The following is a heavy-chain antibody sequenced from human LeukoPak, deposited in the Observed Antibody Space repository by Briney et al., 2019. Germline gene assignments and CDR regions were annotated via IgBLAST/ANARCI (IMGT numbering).Heavy chain of an antibody. CDR3: ARHDSFIPY. CDR2: ISDSGRAT. V-gene: IGHV3-23*01. CDR1: GFTFSDYA. J-gene: IGHJ4*02. D-gene: IGHD5-18*01. Sequence: GGSLRLSCAASGFTFSDYAVSWVRQAPGKGLEWVAGISDSGRATYYTDSVRGRFTISRDISKNMVYLQLNNLRAEDTALYFCARHDSFIPYWGQGTLVSVSS.